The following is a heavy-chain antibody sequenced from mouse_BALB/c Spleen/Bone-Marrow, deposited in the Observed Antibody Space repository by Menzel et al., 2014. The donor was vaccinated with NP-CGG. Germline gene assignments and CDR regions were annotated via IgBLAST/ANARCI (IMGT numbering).Heavy chain of an antibody. CDR1: GFSFTDYF. CDR3: GRYGYDAMDF. Sequence: DVKLEESGPELVKPGASVKLSCRASGFSFTDYFINWVKQSHGKSLEWIGRIHPYNGDTFYNQKFKVKATLTVDKSSNTARMELLSLTSEDSAVYYYGRYGYDAMDFWGQGTSVTVSS. J-gene: IGHJ4*01. D-gene: IGHD1-1*02. V-gene: IGHV1-37*01. CDR2: IHPYNGDT.